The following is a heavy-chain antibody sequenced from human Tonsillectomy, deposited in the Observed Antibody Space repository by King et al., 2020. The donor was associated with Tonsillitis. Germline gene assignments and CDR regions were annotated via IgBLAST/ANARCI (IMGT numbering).Heavy chain of an antibody. CDR2: ISSSGSTI. CDR3: ARDAYSSSWYY. V-gene: IGHV3-48*03. D-gene: IGHD6-13*01. J-gene: IGHJ4*02. Sequence: VQLVESGGGLVQPGGSLRLSCAASGFTFSSYEMNWVRQAPGKGLEGGSYISSSGSTIYYADSVKGRFNISRDNAKNSLYLQMNSLRAEDTAVYYCARDAYSSSWYYWGQGPLVTVSS. CDR1: GFTFSSYE.